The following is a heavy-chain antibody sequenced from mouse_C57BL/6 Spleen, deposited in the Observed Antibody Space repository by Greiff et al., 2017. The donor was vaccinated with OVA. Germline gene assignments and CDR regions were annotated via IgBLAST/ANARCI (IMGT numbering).Heavy chain of an antibody. CDR1: GYTFTDYE. D-gene: IGHD1-2*01. J-gene: IGHJ3*01. Sequence: VQLQQSGAELVRPGASVTLSCKASGYTFTDYEMHWVKQTPVHGLEWIGAIDPETGGTAYNQRFKGKAILTADKSSSTAYMELRSLTSVDSAVYCCTSEDGWAYWGQGTLVTVSA. CDR2: IDPETGGT. V-gene: IGHV1-15*01. CDR3: TSEDGWAY.